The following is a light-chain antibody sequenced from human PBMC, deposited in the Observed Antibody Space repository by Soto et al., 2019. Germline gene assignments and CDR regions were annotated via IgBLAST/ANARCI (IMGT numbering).Light chain of an antibody. V-gene: IGLV2-14*03. CDR1: SSDVGAYNF. J-gene: IGLJ1*01. Sequence: SVLTQPASMSGSPGQSITISCTGTSSDVGAYNFVCWYQQYPGKAPKLMIYDVSNRPSGVSNRFSASKSGSTASLSISGLQAEDEADYYCSSYTSSSTYVFGTGTKLTVL. CDR2: DVS. CDR3: SSYTSSSTYV.